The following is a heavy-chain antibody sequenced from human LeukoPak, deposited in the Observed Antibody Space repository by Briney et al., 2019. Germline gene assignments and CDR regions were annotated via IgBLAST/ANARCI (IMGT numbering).Heavy chain of an antibody. D-gene: IGHD5-24*01. J-gene: IGHJ6*03. CDR3: ARGRRDGYTLYYMDV. Sequence: RASQTLSLTCTVSGGSITSSSYYWGWIRQPPGKGLEWIGSIYYSGSTHYTPSLKSRVTISIDTSKNQFSLKLNSVTAADTAVYYCARGRRDGYTLYYMDVWGKGTTVTISS. CDR2: IYYSGST. CDR1: GGSITSSSYY. V-gene: IGHV4-39*01.